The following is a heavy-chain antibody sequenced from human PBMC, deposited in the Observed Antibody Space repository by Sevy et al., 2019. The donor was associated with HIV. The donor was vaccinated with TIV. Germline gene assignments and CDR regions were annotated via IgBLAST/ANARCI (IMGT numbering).Heavy chain of an antibody. Sequence: GGSLRLSCAVSGFTFSTYWMSWVRQAPGKGLEWVANKKKDGSEKYYVDSVKGRFTISRDNAKNSLYLQMNSLRVEDTALYYCARDCSSTSCLWGLDVWGQGTSVTVSS. D-gene: IGHD2-2*01. CDR1: GFTFSTYW. CDR2: KKKDGSEK. V-gene: IGHV3-7*03. J-gene: IGHJ6*02. CDR3: ARDCSSTSCLWGLDV.